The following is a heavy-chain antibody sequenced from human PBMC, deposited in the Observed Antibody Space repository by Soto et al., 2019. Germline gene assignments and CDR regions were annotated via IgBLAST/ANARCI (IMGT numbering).Heavy chain of an antibody. CDR1: GFTFSSYA. CDR3: ANSVAEYFQH. D-gene: IGHD2-15*01. CDR2: ISGSGGST. J-gene: IGHJ1*01. Sequence: GGSLRLSCAASGFTFSSYAMSWVRQAPGKGREWVSAISGSGGSTYYADSVKGRFTISRDNSKNTLYLQMNSLRAEDTAVYYCANSVAEYFQHWGQGTLVTVSS. V-gene: IGHV3-23*01.